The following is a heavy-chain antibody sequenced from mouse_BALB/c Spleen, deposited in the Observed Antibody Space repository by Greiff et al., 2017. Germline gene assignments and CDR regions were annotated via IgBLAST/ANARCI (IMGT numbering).Heavy chain of an antibody. CDR2: ISYDGSN. D-gene: IGHD1-1*01. Sequence: DVQLQESGPGLVKPSQSLSLTCSVTGYSITSGYYWNWIRQFPGNKLEWMGYISYDGSNNYNPSLKNRISITRDTSKNQFFLKLNSVTTEDTATYYCARERDYYGSSYAMDYWGQGTSVTVSS. CDR1: GYSITSGYY. CDR3: ARERDYYGSSYAMDY. J-gene: IGHJ4*01. V-gene: IGHV3-6*02.